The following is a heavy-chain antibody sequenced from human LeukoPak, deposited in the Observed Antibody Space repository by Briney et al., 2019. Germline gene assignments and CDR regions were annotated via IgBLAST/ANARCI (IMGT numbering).Heavy chain of an antibody. CDR2: IYYSGST. Sequence: SETLSLTCTVSVGSISSYYWNWIRQPPGKGLEWIGYIYYSGSTNYSPSLKSRVTISVDTSKNQFSLKLSSVTAADTAVYYCARGGWYPESFQHWGQGALVTVSS. CDR3: ARGGWYPESFQH. CDR1: VGSISSYY. J-gene: IGHJ1*01. V-gene: IGHV4-59*01. D-gene: IGHD6-19*01.